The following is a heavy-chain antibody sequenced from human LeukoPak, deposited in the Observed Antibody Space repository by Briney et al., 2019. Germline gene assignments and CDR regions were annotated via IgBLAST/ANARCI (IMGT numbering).Heavy chain of an antibody. D-gene: IGHD2-2*01. J-gene: IGHJ6*03. CDR2: IYSGGST. CDR3: ARVRGSTPPDYYMDV. CDR1: GFTLSGNY. V-gene: IGHV3-53*01. Sequence: PGGSLRLSCAASGFTLSGNYMRWVRQAPGKGLEWVSVIYSGGSTYYADSVKGRFTISRDNSKNTLYLQMNSLRAEDTAVYYCARVRGSTPPDYYMDVWGKGTTVTVSS.